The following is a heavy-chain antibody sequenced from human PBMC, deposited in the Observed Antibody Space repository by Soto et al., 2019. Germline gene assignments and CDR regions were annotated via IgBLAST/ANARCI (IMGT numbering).Heavy chain of an antibody. D-gene: IGHD6-19*01. CDR2: INHSGSA. J-gene: IGHJ4*02. Sequence: QVQLQQSGAVLLKPSETLSLTCAVYGESFSGYIWTWIRQTPGKGLQWIGQINHSGSAYYNPSLKSRVTISVHTSNSQFSLELSSVTAGDTAVYYCARGLITGSHYSGGWYYFDSWGQGTQVTVSS. CDR1: GESFSGYI. V-gene: IGHV4-34*01. CDR3: ARGLITGSHYSGGWYYFDS.